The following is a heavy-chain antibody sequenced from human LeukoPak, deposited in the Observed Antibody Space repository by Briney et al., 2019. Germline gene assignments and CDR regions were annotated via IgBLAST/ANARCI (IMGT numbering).Heavy chain of an antibody. CDR2: IYYSGST. J-gene: IGHJ5*02. D-gene: IGHD2-2*01. Sequence: SETLSLTCTVYGGSISSSSYYWGWIRQPPGKGLEWIGSIYYSGSTYYNPSLKSRVTISVDTSKNQFSLKLSSVTAADTAVYYCASPLISCSSTSCYLTLVNWFDPWGQGTLVTVSS. CDR1: GGSISSSSYY. V-gene: IGHV4-39*01. CDR3: ASPLISCSSTSCYLTLVNWFDP.